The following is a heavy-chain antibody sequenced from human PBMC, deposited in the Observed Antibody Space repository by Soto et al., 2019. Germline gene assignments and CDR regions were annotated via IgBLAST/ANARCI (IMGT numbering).Heavy chain of an antibody. V-gene: IGHV3-7*03. J-gene: IGHJ6*02. CDR3: ARDQSIAARDYYYGMDV. D-gene: IGHD6-6*01. Sequence: QPGGSLRLSCAASGFTFSSYWMSWVRQAPWKGLEWVANIKQDGSGNYYVDSVKGRFTISRDNAKNSLYLQMNSLRAEDTAVYYCARDQSIAARDYYYGMDVWGQGTTVTVSS. CDR2: IKQDGSGN. CDR1: GFTFSSYW.